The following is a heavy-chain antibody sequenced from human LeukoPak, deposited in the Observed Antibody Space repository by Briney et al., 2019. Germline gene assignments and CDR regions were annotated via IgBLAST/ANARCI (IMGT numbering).Heavy chain of an antibody. CDR2: INHSGST. Sequence: SENLSLTCAVYGGSFSGYYWSWIRQPPGKGLEWIGEINHSGSTDYNPSLKSRVTISVDTSKNQFSLKLSSVTAADTAVYYCARGSGRDYCGGDCYSDYYGMDVWGQGTTVTVSS. V-gene: IGHV4-34*01. CDR3: ARGSGRDYCGGDCYSDYYGMDV. CDR1: GGSFSGYY. J-gene: IGHJ6*02. D-gene: IGHD2-21*02.